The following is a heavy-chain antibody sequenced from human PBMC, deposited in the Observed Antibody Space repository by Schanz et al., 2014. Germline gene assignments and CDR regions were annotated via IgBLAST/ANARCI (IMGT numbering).Heavy chain of an antibody. CDR3: TRDSRTWNNWFDS. D-gene: IGHD1-1*01. CDR1: GFTFTDHA. V-gene: IGHV3-49*04. J-gene: IGHJ5*01. Sequence: EEQLVESGGGLVQPGRSLTLSCTTSGFTFTDHALSWVRQAPGQGLQWVGFIRSKDYGGPPEYVAPVKGRFTISRDDSRRIAYLHMTRLKTEDTGVYYCTRDSRTWNNWFDSWGQGTLVIVSS. CDR2: IRSKDYGGPP.